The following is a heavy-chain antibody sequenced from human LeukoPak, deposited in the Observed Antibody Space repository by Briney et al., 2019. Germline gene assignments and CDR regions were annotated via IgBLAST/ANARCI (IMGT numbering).Heavy chain of an antibody. CDR2: MSSDAIQT. Sequence: GGSLRLSCTISGFPFRTTGVHWVRQAPGKGLEWVALMSSDAIQTYYADSVKGRFTVSRDSSRDILYLQMNSLRDDDTAMYYCAKDHAVSGRAFEYWGQGTRVTVSS. D-gene: IGHD3-3*01. CDR3: AKDHAVSGRAFEY. V-gene: IGHV3-30-3*02. CDR1: GFPFRTTG. J-gene: IGHJ4*02.